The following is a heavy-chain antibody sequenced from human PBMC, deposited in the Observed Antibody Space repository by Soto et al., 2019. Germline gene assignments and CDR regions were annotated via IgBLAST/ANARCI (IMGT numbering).Heavy chain of an antibody. CDR1: SGSISSSNW. CDR2: IYHSGSA. Sequence: PSETLSLTCAVSSGSISSSNWWSWVRQPPGKGLEWIGEIYHSGSANYNPSLKSRVTISVDKSKNQFSLKLSSVTAADTVVYYWARDKNSSSEDAFDIWGQGTMGTVSS. J-gene: IGHJ3*02. V-gene: IGHV4-4*02. D-gene: IGHD6-13*01. CDR3: ARDKNSSSEDAFDI.